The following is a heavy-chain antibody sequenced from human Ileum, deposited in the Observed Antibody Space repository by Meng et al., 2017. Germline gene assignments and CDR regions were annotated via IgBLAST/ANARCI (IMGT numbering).Heavy chain of an antibody. CDR1: RFTFSDFA. D-gene: IGHD5-12*01. J-gene: IGHJ4*02. V-gene: IGHV3-23*01. CDR2: INQRGTVT. Sequence: GESLKISCAASRFTFSDFAMSWVRQAPGKCLEWVSGINQRGTVTHYADSVKGRFTISRDNAKNTLYMQMSSLSVEDTALYFCASGYSPDYWGQGTQVTVSS. CDR3: ASGYSPDY.